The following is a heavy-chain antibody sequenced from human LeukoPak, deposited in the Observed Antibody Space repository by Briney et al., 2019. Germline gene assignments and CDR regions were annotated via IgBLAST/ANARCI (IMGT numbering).Heavy chain of an antibody. CDR2: IRYDGSNK. CDR1: GFTFSSYG. V-gene: IGHV3-30*02. J-gene: IGHJ4*02. CDR3: AKDYGYCSGGSCRSVIFDY. D-gene: IGHD2-15*01. Sequence: GGSLRLSCAASGFTFSSYGMHWVRQAPGKGLEWVAFIRYDGSNKYYADSVKGRFTISRDNSKNTLYLQMNSLRAEDTAVYYCAKDYGYCSGGSCRSVIFDYWGQGTLVTVSS.